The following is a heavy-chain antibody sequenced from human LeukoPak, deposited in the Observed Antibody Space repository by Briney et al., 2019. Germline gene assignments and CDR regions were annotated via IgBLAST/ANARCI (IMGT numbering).Heavy chain of an antibody. D-gene: IGHD6-19*01. J-gene: IGHJ4*02. CDR1: GFTFRKHY. V-gene: IGHV3-11*01. CDR3: ARGYSSGWYGGN. Sequence: SGGSLRLSCAASGFTFRKHYMSWIRQAPGRGPEWVAYIGASGSTRYYRDSVNGRFTISRDNAKNSLHLQMNSLTAEDTAVYYCARGYSSGWYGGNWGQGTLVTVSS. CDR2: IGASGSTR.